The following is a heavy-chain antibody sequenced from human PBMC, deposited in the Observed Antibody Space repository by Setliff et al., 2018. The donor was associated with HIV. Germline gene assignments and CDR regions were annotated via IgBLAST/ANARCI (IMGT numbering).Heavy chain of an antibody. V-gene: IGHV4-34*01. CDR3: ARANGGYSYGLRGGMDV. Sequence: PSETLSLTCAVYGGSFSGYYWSWIRQPPGKGLEWIGEINHSGSTNYNPSLKSRVTISVDTSKNQFSLKLRSVTAAHTAVYYCARANGGYSYGLRGGMDVWGQGTTVTVSS. D-gene: IGHD5-18*01. CDR2: INHSGST. J-gene: IGHJ6*02. CDR1: GGSFSGYY.